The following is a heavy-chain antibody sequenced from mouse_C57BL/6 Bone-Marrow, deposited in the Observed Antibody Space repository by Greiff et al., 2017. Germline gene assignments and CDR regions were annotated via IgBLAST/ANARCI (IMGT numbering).Heavy chain of an antibody. V-gene: IGHV1-50*01. CDR1: GYTFTSYW. CDR3: ATPNYIKGAWFAD. CDR2: LDPSDSYT. D-gene: IGHD2-5*01. Sequence: VQLQQPGAELVKPGASVKLSCKASGYTFTSYWMPWVKQRPGQGLEWIGELDPSDSYTNYNQKFKGKATLTVDTSSSTAYMQLSSLTSEDSAVYYCATPNYIKGAWFADWGQGTLVTVSA. J-gene: IGHJ3*01.